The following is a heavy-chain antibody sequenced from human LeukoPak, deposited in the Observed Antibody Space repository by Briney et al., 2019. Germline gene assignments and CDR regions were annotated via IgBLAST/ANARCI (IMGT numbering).Heavy chain of an antibody. CDR3: AKDGLYYDGSEHVYYFYY. CDR1: GFTFSRSA. D-gene: IGHD3-22*01. CDR2: IIYSGGAT. Sequence: AGGSLRLSCAPSGFTFSRSAMTWVRQGPGTGLEFVASIIYSGGATYYADSVKGRFTISRDNSKNTLYLQMNSLRAEDTALYYCAKDGLYYDGSEHVYYFYYWGQGTLVTVSS. J-gene: IGHJ4*02. V-gene: IGHV3-23*01.